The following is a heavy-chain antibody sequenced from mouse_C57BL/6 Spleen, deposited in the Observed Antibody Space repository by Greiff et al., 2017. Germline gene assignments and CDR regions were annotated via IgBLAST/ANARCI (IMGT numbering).Heavy chain of an antibody. Sequence: QVQLQQPGAELVKPGASVKMSCKASGYTFTSYWITWVKQRPGQGLEWIGDIYPGSGSTNYNEKFKSKATLTVGTSSRTAYMQLSSLTSEDSAVYYGARWGGSRYAWFAYWGQGTLVTVSA. CDR3: ARWGGSRYAWFAY. J-gene: IGHJ3*01. D-gene: IGHD1-1*01. CDR1: GYTFTSYW. V-gene: IGHV1-55*01. CDR2: IYPGSGST.